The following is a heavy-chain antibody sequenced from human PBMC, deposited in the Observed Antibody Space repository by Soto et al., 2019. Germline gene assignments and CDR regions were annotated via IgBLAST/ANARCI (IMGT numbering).Heavy chain of an antibody. V-gene: IGHV1-2*02. CDR1: GYTLTGYY. Sequence: GASVKVSCKASGYTLTGYYMHWVRQAPGQGLEWMGWINPNSGGTNYAQKFQGRVTMTRDTSISTAYMELSRLRSDDTAVYYCARNHDYYDSSGYVDDAFDIWGQGTMVTVSS. J-gene: IGHJ3*02. CDR2: INPNSGGT. D-gene: IGHD3-22*01. CDR3: ARNHDYYDSSGYVDDAFDI.